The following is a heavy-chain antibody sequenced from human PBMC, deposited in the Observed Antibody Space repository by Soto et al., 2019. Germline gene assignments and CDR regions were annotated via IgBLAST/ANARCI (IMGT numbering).Heavy chain of an antibody. Sequence: QVQLVQSGAEVKKPGSSVKVSCKASGGTFSSYAISWVRQAPGQGLEWMGGIIPIFGTANYALKFQGRVTSTADESTSTAYMELSRLRYEDTAVYYCARAYDNDSSGSGDAFDIWGQGTMVTVSS. J-gene: IGHJ3*02. CDR2: IIPIFGTA. D-gene: IGHD3-22*01. CDR1: GGTFSSYA. V-gene: IGHV1-69*12. CDR3: ARAYDNDSSGSGDAFDI.